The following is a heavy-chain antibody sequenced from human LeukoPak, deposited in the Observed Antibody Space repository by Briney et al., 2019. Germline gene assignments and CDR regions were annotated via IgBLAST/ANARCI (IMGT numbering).Heavy chain of an antibody. D-gene: IGHD6-6*01. CDR3: ARIERSSYSLGFDY. J-gene: IGHJ4*02. Sequence: SETLSLTCTVSGGPISSYYWSWIRQHPGKGLEWIGHIYYSGTSFYNPSLTSRVTISVDTSKNQFSLKLTSVNDADTAVYYCARIERSSYSLGFDYWGQGTLVTVSS. V-gene: IGHV4-59*06. CDR1: GGPISSYY. CDR2: IYYSGTS.